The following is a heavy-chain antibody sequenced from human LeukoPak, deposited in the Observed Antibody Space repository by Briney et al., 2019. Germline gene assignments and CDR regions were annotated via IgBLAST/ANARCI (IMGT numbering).Heavy chain of an antibody. V-gene: IGHV3-53*01. CDR2: IYSGGST. CDR3: ARSPEAGVPYSSSWYPGLPAFDI. CDR1: GFTVSSNY. Sequence: GGSLRLSCAASGFTVSSNYMSWVRQAPGKGLEWVSVIYSGGSTYYADSVKGRFTISRDNSKNTLYLQMNSLRAEDTAVYYCARSPEAGVPYSSSWYPGLPAFDIWGQGTMVTVSS. D-gene: IGHD6-13*01. J-gene: IGHJ3*02.